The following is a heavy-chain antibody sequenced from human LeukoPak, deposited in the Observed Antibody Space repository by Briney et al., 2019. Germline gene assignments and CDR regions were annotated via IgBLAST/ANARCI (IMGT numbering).Heavy chain of an antibody. CDR2: IKGKTDGGTT. J-gene: IGHJ4*02. Sequence: GGSLRLSCATSGFTFSNACMSWVRQAPGKGLEWVGHIKGKTDGGTTDYAAPVQGRFTVSRDDTKNTLYLQMNSLKTEDTAVYYCTTGTWIQLWLADYWDQGTLVTVSS. CDR3: TTGTWIQLWLADY. D-gene: IGHD5-18*01. V-gene: IGHV3-15*01. CDR1: GFTFSNAC.